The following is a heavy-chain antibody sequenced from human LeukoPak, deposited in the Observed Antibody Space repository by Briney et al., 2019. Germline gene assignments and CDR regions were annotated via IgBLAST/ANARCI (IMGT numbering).Heavy chain of an antibody. CDR3: AKDVDGTTGY. V-gene: IGHV3-23*01. CDR2: ISGSGGST. CDR1: GFTFSSYA. Sequence: GGSQRLSCVASGFTFSSYAMSWVRQAPGKGLEWVSAISGSGGSTYYADSVKGRFTISRNNSKNMLYLQMSSLRAEDTAVYYCAKDVDGTTGYWGQGTLVTVSS. D-gene: IGHD1-1*01. J-gene: IGHJ4*02.